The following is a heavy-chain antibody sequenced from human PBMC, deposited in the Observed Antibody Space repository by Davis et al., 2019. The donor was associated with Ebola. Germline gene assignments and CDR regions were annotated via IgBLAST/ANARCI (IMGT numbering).Heavy chain of an antibody. V-gene: IGHV1-2*04. CDR1: GYSFTGYY. CDR2: INPNSGGT. J-gene: IGHJ4*02. D-gene: IGHD5-24*01. Sequence: AASVKVSCKASGYSFTGYYIHWVRQAPGQGLEWMGWINPNSGGTNYAQKFQGWVTMTRDTSISTAYMGLSSLKSDDTAVYYCARESGRWLQFTLFDYWGQGTLVTVSS. CDR3: ARESGRWLQFTLFDY.